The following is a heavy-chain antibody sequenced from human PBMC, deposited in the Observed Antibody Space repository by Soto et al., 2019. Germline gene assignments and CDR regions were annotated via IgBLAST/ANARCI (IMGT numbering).Heavy chain of an antibody. V-gene: IGHV4-59*12. CDR2: IYNIGST. CDR3: AREGSSSWGDSVDY. CDR1: GGSISGYY. J-gene: IGHJ4*02. Sequence: SETLSLTCTVSGGSISGYYWSWLRQPPGKGLEWIGYIYNIGSTNYNPSLKSRVTISLDTSENQFSLKLTSVTAADTAVYYCAREGSSSWGDSVDYWGQGTLVTVSS. D-gene: IGHD6-13*01.